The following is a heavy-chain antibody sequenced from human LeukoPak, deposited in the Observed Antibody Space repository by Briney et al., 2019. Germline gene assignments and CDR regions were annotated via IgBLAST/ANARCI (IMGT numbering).Heavy chain of an antibody. D-gene: IGHD3-22*01. CDR3: ALRTMTHYFDY. J-gene: IGHJ4*02. Sequence: SETLSLTCAVSGGSFSGYYWSWIRQPPGKGLEWIGEINHSGSTNYNPSLKSRVTISVDTSKNQFSLKLSSVTAADTAVYYCALRTMTHYFDYWGQGTLVTVSS. CDR2: INHSGST. V-gene: IGHV4-34*01. CDR1: GGSFSGYY.